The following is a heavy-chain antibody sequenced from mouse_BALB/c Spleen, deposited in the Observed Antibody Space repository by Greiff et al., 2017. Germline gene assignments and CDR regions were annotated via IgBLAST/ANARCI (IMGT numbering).Heavy chain of an antibody. CDR3: ARGKAMDY. Sequence: EVQLVESGGGLVQPGGSRKLSCAASGFTFSSFGMHWVRQAPEKGLEWVAYISSGSSTIYYADTVKGRFTISRDNPKNTLFLQMTSLRSEDTAMYYCARGKAMDYWGQGTSVTVSS. J-gene: IGHJ4*01. V-gene: IGHV5-17*02. CDR2: ISSGSSTI. CDR1: GFTFSSFG.